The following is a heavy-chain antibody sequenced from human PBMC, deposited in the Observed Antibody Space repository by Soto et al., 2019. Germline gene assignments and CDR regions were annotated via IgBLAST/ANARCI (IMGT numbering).Heavy chain of an antibody. CDR3: VSDGDVCSGSDCFRHFKY. CDR1: GFSISPYW. V-gene: IGHV3-7*03. D-gene: IGHD5-12*01. J-gene: IGHJ4*02. CDR2: IKEDGSAA. Sequence: GGSPSLSCVASGFSISPYWMSWVRQAPGKGLEWVANIKEDGSAARYVDSARDRFLISRDNTKNSLYLQMTSLRAEDTAIYYCVSDGDVCSGSDCFRHFKYWGRGTRVTVSS.